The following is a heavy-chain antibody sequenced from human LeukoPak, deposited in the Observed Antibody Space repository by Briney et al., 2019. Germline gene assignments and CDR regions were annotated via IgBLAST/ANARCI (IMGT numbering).Heavy chain of an antibody. CDR1: GFTFSNYN. J-gene: IGHJ6*03. CDR3: ARDPYSGNYGTYYYYYMDV. V-gene: IGHV3-21*01. D-gene: IGHD1-26*01. Sequence: GGSLRLSCADSGFTFSNYNMNWVRQAPGKAMEWVSSITSSGTYTFYADSVKGRFTISGDNAKNSLYLQMDSLGPEDTAVYYCARDPYSGNYGTYYYYYMDVWGKGTTVTISS. CDR2: ITSSGTYT.